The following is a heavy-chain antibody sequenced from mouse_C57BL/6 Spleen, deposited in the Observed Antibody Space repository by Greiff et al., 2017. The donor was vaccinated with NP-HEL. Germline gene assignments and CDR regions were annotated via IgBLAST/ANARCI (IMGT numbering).Heavy chain of an antibody. CDR3: ARDFYYGSSLCDY. J-gene: IGHJ2*01. CDR2: IDPANGNT. D-gene: IGHD1-1*01. V-gene: IGHV14-3*01. CDR1: GFNIKNTY. Sequence: VQLKQSVAELVRPGASVKLSCTASGFNIKNTYMHWVKQRPEQGLEWIGRIDPANGNTKYAPKFQGKATITADTSSNTAYLQLSSLTSEDTAIYYCARDFYYGSSLCDYWGQGTTLTVSS.